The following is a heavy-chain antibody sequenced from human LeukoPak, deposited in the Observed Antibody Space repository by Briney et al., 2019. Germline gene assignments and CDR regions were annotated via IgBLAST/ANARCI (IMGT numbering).Heavy chain of an antibody. Sequence: KPSETLSLTCTVSGGSISSSNYYWGWFRQPPGRGLESIASIYYSGSTYYTPSLKSRATISVDTSKNQFSLKLRSVTAADTAVYYCARPDSGTYVARAFDIWGQGTLVSVSS. J-gene: IGHJ3*02. CDR1: GGSISSSNYY. V-gene: IGHV4-39*01. D-gene: IGHD1-26*01. CDR3: ARPDSGTYVARAFDI. CDR2: IYYSGST.